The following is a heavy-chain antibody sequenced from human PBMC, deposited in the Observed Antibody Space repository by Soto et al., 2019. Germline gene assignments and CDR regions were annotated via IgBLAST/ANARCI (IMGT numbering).Heavy chain of an antibody. J-gene: IGHJ4*02. D-gene: IGHD2-15*01. Sequence: GASVKVSCKASGYTFTSYGISWVRQAPGQGLEWMGWISAYNGNTNYAQKLQGRVTMTTDTSTRTAYMELRSLRFDATAAYYCARLLDFVVLVASPTYFDFWGTVILGTVFS. CDR3: ARLLDFVVLVASPTYFDF. CDR1: GYTFTSYG. CDR2: ISAYNGNT. V-gene: IGHV1-18*01.